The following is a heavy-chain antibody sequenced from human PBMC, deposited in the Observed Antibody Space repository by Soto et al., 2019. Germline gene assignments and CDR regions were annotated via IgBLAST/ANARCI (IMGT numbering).Heavy chain of an antibody. Sequence: PSETLTLTCTVSGGSISSYYWSWIRQPPGKGLEWIGYIYYSGSTNYNPSLKSRVTISVDTSKNQFSLKLSSVTAADTAVYYCARAEYSSSSRDYYYYGMDVWGQGTTVTVS. CDR1: GGSISSYY. V-gene: IGHV4-59*01. CDR2: IYYSGST. CDR3: ARAEYSSSSRDYYYYGMDV. D-gene: IGHD6-6*01. J-gene: IGHJ6*02.